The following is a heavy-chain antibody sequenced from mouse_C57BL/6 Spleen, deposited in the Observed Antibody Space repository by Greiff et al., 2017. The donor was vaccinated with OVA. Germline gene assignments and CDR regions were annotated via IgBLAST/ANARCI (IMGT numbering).Heavy chain of an antibody. J-gene: IGHJ1*03. CDR1: GYTFTSYW. Sequence: QVQLQQPGAELVRPGSSVKLSCKASGYTFTSYWMDWVKQRPGQGLEWIGNIYPSDSETHYNQKFKDKATLTVDKSSSTAYMQLSSLTSEDSAVYYCARDGLGRGYFDVWGTGTTVTVSS. CDR2: IYPSDSET. V-gene: IGHV1-61*01. D-gene: IGHD4-1*01. CDR3: ARDGLGRGYFDV.